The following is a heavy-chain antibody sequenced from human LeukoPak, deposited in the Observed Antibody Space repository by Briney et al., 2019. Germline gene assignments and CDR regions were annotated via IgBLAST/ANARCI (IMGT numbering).Heavy chain of an antibody. D-gene: IGHD1-26*01. J-gene: IGHJ4*01. Sequence: ASVKVSCKASGYTFTGYYLHWVRQAPGQGLEWMGWMNPNSGGTNYAQKFQGRVTMPRDRHIRTAYMEPRGLRSDHRAVYHCPRVLNGWEQQAIDFWGQEPWSPSPQ. V-gene: IGHV1-2*02. CDR3: PRVLNGWEQQAIDF. CDR1: GYTFTGYY. CDR2: MNPNSGGT.